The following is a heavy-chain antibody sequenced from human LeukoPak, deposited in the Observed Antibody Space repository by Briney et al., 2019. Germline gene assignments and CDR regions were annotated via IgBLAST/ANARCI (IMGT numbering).Heavy chain of an antibody. V-gene: IGHV1-69*13. D-gene: IGHD3-10*01. CDR1: GYTFTGYY. CDR3: ARDSSYGGPFDY. Sequence: GASVKVSCKASGYTFTGYYMHWVRQAPGQGLEWMGGIIPIFGTANYAQKFQGRVTITADESTSTAYMELSSLRSEDTAVYYCARDSSYGGPFDYWGQGTLVTVSS. CDR2: IIPIFGTA. J-gene: IGHJ4*02.